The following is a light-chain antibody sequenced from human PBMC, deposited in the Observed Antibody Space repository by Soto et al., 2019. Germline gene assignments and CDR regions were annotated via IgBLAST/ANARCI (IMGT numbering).Light chain of an antibody. V-gene: IGKV1-5*03. CDR2: KAS. J-gene: IGKJ1*01. CDR1: QSISSW. Sequence: DIQMTQSPSTLSASVGDRVTITCRASQSISSWLAWYQQKPGKAPKLLIYKASSLESGVPSRFSGSGSGTEFTLTISILQPDDFATYYCQQYNSYSRTFGQGTKVDI. CDR3: QQYNSYSRT.